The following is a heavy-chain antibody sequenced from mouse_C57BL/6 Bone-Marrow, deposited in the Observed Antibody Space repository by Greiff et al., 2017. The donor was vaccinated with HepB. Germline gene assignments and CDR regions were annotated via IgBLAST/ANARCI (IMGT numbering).Heavy chain of an antibody. D-gene: IGHD1-1*01. Sequence: EVMLVESGGGLVKPGGSLKLSCAASGFTFSSYAMSWVRQTPEKRLEWVATISDGGSYTYYPDNVKGRFTISRDNAKNNLYLQMSHLKSEDTAMYYCARDRGYYYGSSLGVYFDYWGQGTTLTVSS. CDR2: ISDGGSYT. V-gene: IGHV5-4*01. CDR1: GFTFSSYA. J-gene: IGHJ2*01. CDR3: ARDRGYYYGSSLGVYFDY.